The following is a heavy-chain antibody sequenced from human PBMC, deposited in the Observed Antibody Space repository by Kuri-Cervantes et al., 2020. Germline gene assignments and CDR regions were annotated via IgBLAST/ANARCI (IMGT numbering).Heavy chain of an antibody. CDR1: GFTFSSYW. V-gene: IGHV3-7*01. CDR2: IKQDGSEK. D-gene: IGHD4-23*01. CDR3: ARSPRGRWPKVYYYGMDV. Sequence: LSLTCVASGFTFSSYWMSWVCQAPGKGLEWVANIKQDGSEKYYVDSVKGRFTISRDNAKNSLYPQMNSLRAEDTAVYYCARSPRGRWPKVYYYGMDVWGQGTTVTVSS. J-gene: IGHJ6*02.